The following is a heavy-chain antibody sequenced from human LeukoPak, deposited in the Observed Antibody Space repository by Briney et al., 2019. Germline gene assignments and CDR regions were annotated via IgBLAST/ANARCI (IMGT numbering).Heavy chain of an antibody. CDR2: IYHTGST. CDR3: ARDDFGVALGGV. V-gene: IGHV4-34*01. D-gene: IGHD3-3*01. Sequence: PSETLSLTCAVYGGSFSGYYWSWIRQSPGKGLESIGQIYHTGSTNYNPSLKSRVTILLDRSKNQFSLKLRSVTAADTAVYYCARDDFGVALGGVWGMGTTVIVSS. CDR1: GGSFSGYY. J-gene: IGHJ6*04.